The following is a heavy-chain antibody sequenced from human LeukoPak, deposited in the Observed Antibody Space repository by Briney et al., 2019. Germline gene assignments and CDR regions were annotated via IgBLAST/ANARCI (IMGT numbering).Heavy chain of an antibody. CDR1: GFTVSSNY. Sequence: GGFLRLSCAASGFTVSSNYMSWVRQAPGKGLEWVSVIYSGGSTYYADSVKGRFTISRDNPKNTLYLQMNSLRAEDTAVYYCAGEQGCSSTSCYYCFDYWGQGTLVTVSS. D-gene: IGHD2-2*01. CDR2: IYSGGST. V-gene: IGHV3-66*02. CDR3: AGEQGCSSTSCYYCFDY. J-gene: IGHJ4*02.